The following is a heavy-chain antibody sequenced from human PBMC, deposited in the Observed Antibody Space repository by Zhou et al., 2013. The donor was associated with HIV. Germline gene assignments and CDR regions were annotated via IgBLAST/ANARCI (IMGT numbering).Heavy chain of an antibody. D-gene: IGHD3-22*01. V-gene: IGHV1-2*02. CDR2: INPASGGD. CDR1: GYSFTGYY. J-gene: IGHJ4*02. Sequence: QVRLVQSGTEVKKPGASVKVSCKASGYSFTGYYMHWVRQAPGQGLEWMGWINPASGGDNYAQKFQGRVTMTRDTSASTAYMELSMLRPDDTAVYYCAILRGAEYYDTSGYYYWGQGTLVTVSS. CDR3: AILRGAEYYDTSGYYY.